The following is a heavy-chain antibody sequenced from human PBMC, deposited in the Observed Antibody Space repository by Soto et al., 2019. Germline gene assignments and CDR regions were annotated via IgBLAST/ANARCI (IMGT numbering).Heavy chain of an antibody. D-gene: IGHD3-16*01. V-gene: IGHV3-7*01. J-gene: IGHJ4*02. Sequence: SGGTLRLSCAVSGLNVMSYWMSWVRQAPGKGLEWVASIKEDGSEIYYLHSVRGRFSISRDSAGNALHLTMNYLSAEDTGVYFCARDIGFDYVNWGQGTLVTVS. CDR3: ARDIGFDYVN. CDR2: IKEDGSEI. CDR1: GLNVMSYW.